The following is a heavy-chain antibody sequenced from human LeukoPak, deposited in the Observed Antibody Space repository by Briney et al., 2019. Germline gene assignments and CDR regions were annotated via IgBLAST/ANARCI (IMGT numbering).Heavy chain of an antibody. J-gene: IGHJ4*02. D-gene: IGHD2-21*02. Sequence: GGSLRLSCAASGFTFSSYAMHWVRQAPDKGLERMAVISDGGSDKYYADSVRGRFTISRDNSENTLSLQMSSLRAEDTAVYYCARGISSGIVVTAIAYWGQGTLVTVSS. V-gene: IGHV3-30-3*01. CDR3: ARGISSGIVVTAIAY. CDR1: GFTFSSYA. CDR2: ISDGGSDK.